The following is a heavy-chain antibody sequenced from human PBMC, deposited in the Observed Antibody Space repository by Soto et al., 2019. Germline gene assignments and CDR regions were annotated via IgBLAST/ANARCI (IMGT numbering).Heavy chain of an antibody. J-gene: IGHJ3*02. CDR3: ARALMGSFDAFDI. D-gene: IGHD3-16*01. Sequence: QVQLQESGPGLVKPSETLSLTCSVSGGSISTYYWGWIRQAPGKRLEWLGYIFHSGATNYNPSLESRVTISVDTSKSQLSLRLTSVTAADTGVYYCARALMGSFDAFDIWGQGTTVTVSS. CDR1: GGSISTYY. V-gene: IGHV4-59*01. CDR2: IFHSGAT.